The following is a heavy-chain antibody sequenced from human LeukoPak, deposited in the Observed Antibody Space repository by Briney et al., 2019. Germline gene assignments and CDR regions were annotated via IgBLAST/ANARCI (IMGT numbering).Heavy chain of an antibody. D-gene: IGHD3-3*01. CDR1: GGSFSGYY. CDR3: AIPVYYDFWRQALGFYGMDV. Sequence: PSETLSLTCAVYGGSFSGYYWSWIRQPPGKGLEWIGEINHSGSTNYNPSLKSRVTISVDTSKNQFSLKLSSVTAADTAVYYCAIPVYYDFWRQALGFYGMDVWGQGTTVTVS. CDR2: INHSGST. V-gene: IGHV4-34*01. J-gene: IGHJ6*02.